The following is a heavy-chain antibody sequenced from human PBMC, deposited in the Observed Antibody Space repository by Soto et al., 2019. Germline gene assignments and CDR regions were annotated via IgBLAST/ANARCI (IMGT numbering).Heavy chain of an antibody. Sequence: QVQLQESGPGLVKPSQTLSLTCTVSGGSISSGGYSWSWIRQHPGKGLEWIGYIYYSGSTYYNPSLKARVTISVDTYKNQFSLKLSSVTAADTAVYYCAREANLPAATNWFDPWGQGTLVTVSS. V-gene: IGHV4-31*03. D-gene: IGHD2-2*01. CDR3: AREANLPAATNWFDP. CDR2: IYYSGST. CDR1: GGSISSGGYS. J-gene: IGHJ5*02.